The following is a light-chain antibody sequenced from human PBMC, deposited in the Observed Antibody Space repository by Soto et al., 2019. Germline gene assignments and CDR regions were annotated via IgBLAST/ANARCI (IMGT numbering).Light chain of an antibody. J-gene: IGKJ1*01. Sequence: EIVLAHSPSTLSVSQDERGTLSCRATQTIGNKLAWYLQRPGQAPRLLMYGASTRATDIPARFSGSGSGTEFTLTITGLQSEDFAVYYCQQYNGWPWTFGLGTKVDIK. CDR1: QTIGNK. CDR3: QQYNGWPWT. V-gene: IGKV3-15*01. CDR2: GAS.